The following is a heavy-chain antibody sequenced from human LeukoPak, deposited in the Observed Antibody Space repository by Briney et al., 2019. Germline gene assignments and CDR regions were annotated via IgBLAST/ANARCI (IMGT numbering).Heavy chain of an antibody. V-gene: IGHV1-46*01. CDR1: GYTFTSYY. Sequence: ASVKVSFKASGYTFTSYYMHWVRQAPGQGLEWMGIINPSGGSTSYAQKFQGRVTMTRDTSTSTVYMELSSLRSEDTAVYYCARFAYGSSSWYGILDYWGQGTLVTVSS. D-gene: IGHD6-13*01. CDR3: ARFAYGSSSWYGILDY. CDR2: INPSGGST. J-gene: IGHJ4*01.